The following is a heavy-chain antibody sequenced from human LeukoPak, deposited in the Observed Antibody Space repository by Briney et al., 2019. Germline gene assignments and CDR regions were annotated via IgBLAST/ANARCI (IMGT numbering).Heavy chain of an antibody. CDR2: ISGSGGST. CDR1: GFTFSSYA. CDR3: AKDTQWLVLLGPSDY. Sequence: PGGSLRLSCAASGFTFSSYAVSWVRQAPGKGLEWISAISGSGGSTYYADSVKGRFTISRDNSKNTLYLQMNSLRAEDTAVYYCAKDTQWLVLLGPSDYWGQGTLVTVSS. V-gene: IGHV3-23*01. J-gene: IGHJ4*02. D-gene: IGHD6-19*01.